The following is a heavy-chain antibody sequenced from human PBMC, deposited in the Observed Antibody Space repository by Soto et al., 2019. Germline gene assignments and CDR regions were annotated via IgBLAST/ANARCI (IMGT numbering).Heavy chain of an antibody. CDR2: ISSSSSTI. J-gene: IGHJ4*02. Sequence: EVQLVESGGGLVQPGGSLRLSCAASGFTFSSYSMNWVRQAPGKGLEWISYISSSSSTIYYADSVKGRFTISRDNAKNSLYLQMNSRRDEDTAVYYCARDGMAHPDYWGQGTLVTVSS. V-gene: IGHV3-48*02. CDR3: ARDGMAHPDY. CDR1: GFTFSSYS.